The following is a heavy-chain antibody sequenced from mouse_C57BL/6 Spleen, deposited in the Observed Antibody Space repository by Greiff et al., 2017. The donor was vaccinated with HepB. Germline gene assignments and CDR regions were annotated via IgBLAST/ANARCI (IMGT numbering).Heavy chain of an antibody. CDR1: GYAFSSSW. J-gene: IGHJ4*01. Sequence: QVQLQQSGPELVKPGASVKISCKASGYAFSSSWMNWVKQRPGKGLEWIGRIYPGDGDTNYNGKFKGKATLTADKSSSTAYMQLSSLTSEDSAVYFCAREGAYYYGSSYAMDYWGQGTSVTVSS. V-gene: IGHV1-82*01. D-gene: IGHD1-1*01. CDR2: IYPGDGDT. CDR3: AREGAYYYGSSYAMDY.